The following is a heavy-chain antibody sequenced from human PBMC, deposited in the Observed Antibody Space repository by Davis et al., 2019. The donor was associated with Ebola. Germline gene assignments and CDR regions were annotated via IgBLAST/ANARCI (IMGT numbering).Heavy chain of an antibody. V-gene: IGHV3-7*01. Sequence: GESLKIPCAASGFTFSGYWMNWVRQAPGKGLEWVANIKQDGSDKYYVDSVKGRFTISRDNAKNSLYLQMNSLRVEDTAVYYCATAGEVSGWGEFVDYWGQGVLVTVSS. CDR2: IKQDGSDK. J-gene: IGHJ4*02. D-gene: IGHD6-19*01. CDR3: ATAGEVSGWGEFVDY. CDR1: GFTFSGYW.